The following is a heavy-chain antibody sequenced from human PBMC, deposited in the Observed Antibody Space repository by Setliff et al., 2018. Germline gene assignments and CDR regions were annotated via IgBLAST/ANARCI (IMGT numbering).Heavy chain of an antibody. CDR1: GDSISSGTYY. Sequence: LSLTCTVSGDSISSGTYYWGWIRQPPGKGLEWIGRIHYRGTTYSNDSLASRLTISVDTSKNQFSLQLNSVTAADTAVYYCARTGTYRYFDSWGQGTRVTVSS. CDR2: IHYRGTT. D-gene: IGHD1-1*01. J-gene: IGHJ4*02. CDR3: ARTGTYRYFDS. V-gene: IGHV4-39*01.